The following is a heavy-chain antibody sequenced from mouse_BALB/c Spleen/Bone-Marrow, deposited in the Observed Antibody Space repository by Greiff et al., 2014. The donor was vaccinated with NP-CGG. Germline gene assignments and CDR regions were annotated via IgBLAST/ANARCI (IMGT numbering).Heavy chain of an antibody. Sequence: QVQLQQPGAEPVKPGASVKMSCKASGYTFTSYWMHWVKQRPGQGLEWIGAIDPSDNYTHYNQEFKGKATLTVDTSSSTAYMQLSSLTSEGSAVYYCTNLGTYWGQGTLVTVSA. CDR2: IDPSDNYT. D-gene: IGHD2-14*01. V-gene: IGHV1S127*01. CDR1: GYTFTSYW. CDR3: TNLGTY. J-gene: IGHJ3*01.